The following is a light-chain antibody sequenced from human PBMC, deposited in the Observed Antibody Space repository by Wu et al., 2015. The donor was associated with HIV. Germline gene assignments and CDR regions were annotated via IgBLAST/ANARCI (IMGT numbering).Light chain of an antibody. CDR1: QSVSSIY. CDR3: HQRTTWPRT. V-gene: IGKV3D-20*02. J-gene: IGKJ1*01. CDR2: GAS. Sequence: EIVLTQSPGTLSLSPGERATLSCRASQSVSSIYLAWYQQKSGQAPRLLIYGASNRAPGIPNRFSGSGSGTDFTLTISRLEPEDFAVYYCHQRTTWPRTFGQGTKVEVK.